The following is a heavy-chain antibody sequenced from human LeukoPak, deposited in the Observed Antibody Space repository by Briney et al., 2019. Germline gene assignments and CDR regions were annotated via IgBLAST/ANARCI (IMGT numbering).Heavy chain of an antibody. CDR3: ARESTMVRGVIINWFDP. CDR2: ISAYNGNT. Sequence: ASVKVSRKASGYTFTSYGISWVRQAPGQGLEWMGWISAYNGNTNYAQKLQGRVTMTTDTSTSTAYMELRSLRSDDTAVYYCARESTMVRGVIINWFDPWGQGTLVTVSS. CDR1: GYTFTSYG. J-gene: IGHJ5*02. D-gene: IGHD3-10*01. V-gene: IGHV1-18*01.